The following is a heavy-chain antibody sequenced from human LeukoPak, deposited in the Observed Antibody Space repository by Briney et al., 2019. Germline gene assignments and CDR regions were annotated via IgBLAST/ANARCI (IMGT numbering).Heavy chain of an antibody. D-gene: IGHD3-16*02. V-gene: IGHV3-13*01. Sequence: GGSLRLSCAASGFTFSSYDMHWVRQATGKGLEWVSAIGTAGDTYYPGSVKGRFTISRENAKNSLYLQMNSLRAGDTAVYYCARGDRRAFGGVIVDAFDIWGQGTMVTVSS. CDR3: ARGDRRAFGGVIVDAFDI. J-gene: IGHJ3*02. CDR1: GFTFSSYD. CDR2: IGTAGDT.